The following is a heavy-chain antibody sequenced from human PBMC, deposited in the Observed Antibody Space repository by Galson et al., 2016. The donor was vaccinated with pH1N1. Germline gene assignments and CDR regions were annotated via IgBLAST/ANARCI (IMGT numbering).Heavy chain of an antibody. CDR2: ISWNSGSM. Sequence: SCAASGFTFDDYAMHWVRQAPGKGLEWVSGISWNSGSMGYADSVKGRFTISRDNAKNSLYLQMNSLRAEDTALYYCAKVTGYLYGYVDFWGQGTLVTVSS. CDR3: AKVTGYLYGYVDF. J-gene: IGHJ4*02. V-gene: IGHV3-9*01. D-gene: IGHD5-18*01. CDR1: GFTFDDYA.